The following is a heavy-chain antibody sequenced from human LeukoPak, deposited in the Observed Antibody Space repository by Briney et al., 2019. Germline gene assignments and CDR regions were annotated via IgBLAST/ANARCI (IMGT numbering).Heavy chain of an antibody. Sequence: PGGSLRLSCAASGFTFSSYAMSWVRQAPGKGLEWVSAISGSGGSTYYADSVKGRFTISRDNSKNTLYLQMNSLRAEDTAVYYCAFSYYYGSGSYPFDYWGQGTLVTVS. D-gene: IGHD3-10*01. J-gene: IGHJ4*02. CDR3: AFSYYYGSGSYPFDY. CDR2: ISGSGGST. V-gene: IGHV3-23*01. CDR1: GFTFSSYA.